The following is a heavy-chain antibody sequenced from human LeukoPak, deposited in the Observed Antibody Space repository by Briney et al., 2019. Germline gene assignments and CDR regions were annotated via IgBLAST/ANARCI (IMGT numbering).Heavy chain of an antibody. CDR3: ASSAAGLAY. Sequence: SSETLSLTCTVSGGSISSYYWSWIRQPPGKRLEWIGYIYYSGSTTYNPSLKSRVTISVDTSKSQFSLKLSSVTAADTAVYYCASSAAGLAYWGQGTLVTVSS. V-gene: IGHV4-59*08. CDR2: IYYSGST. CDR1: GGSISSYY. D-gene: IGHD6-13*01. J-gene: IGHJ4*02.